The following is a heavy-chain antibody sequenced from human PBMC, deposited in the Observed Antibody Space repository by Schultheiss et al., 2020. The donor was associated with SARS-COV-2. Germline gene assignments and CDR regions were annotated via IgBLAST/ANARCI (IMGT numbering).Heavy chain of an antibody. D-gene: IGHD3-10*01. V-gene: IGHV1-69*04. CDR2: IIPILGIA. J-gene: IGHJ5*02. CDR3: ARDRAVGWFDP. CDR1: GGTFSSYT. Sequence: SVKVSCKASGGTFSSYTISWVRQAPGQGLEWMGRIIPILGIANYAQKFQGRVTITADKSTSTAYMELSSLRSDDTAVYYCARDRAVGWFDPWGQGTLVTVSS.